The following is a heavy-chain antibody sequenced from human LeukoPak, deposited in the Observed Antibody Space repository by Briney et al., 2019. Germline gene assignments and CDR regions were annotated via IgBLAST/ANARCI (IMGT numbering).Heavy chain of an antibody. D-gene: IGHD3-22*01. CDR3: ARPYYYDSRIDP. Sequence: SETLSLTCTVSGGSISSGDYYWSWIRQPLGKGLEWIGYMYYSGSTYYNPSLKSRVTISIDTSKNQFSLKLSSVTAADTAVYYCARPYYYDSRIDPWGQGTLVTVSS. CDR2: MYYSGST. J-gene: IGHJ5*02. CDR1: GGSISSGDYY. V-gene: IGHV4-30-4*01.